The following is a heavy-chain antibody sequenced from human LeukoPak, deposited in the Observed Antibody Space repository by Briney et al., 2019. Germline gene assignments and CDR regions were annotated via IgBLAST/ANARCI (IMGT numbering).Heavy chain of an antibody. J-gene: IGHJ5*02. CDR3: ATTEGVTDKWLDP. D-gene: IGHD1-1*01. V-gene: IGHV3-30*02. CDR1: GVTFTTRG. CDR2: AGNDGRIK. Sequence: GGALRLSRAAPGVTFTTRGLHWVRQAPGKGPQWVAFAGNDGRIKYNENSVEGRFTISRDNSKNTLYLQMNSLRAEDTAVYYCATTEGVTDKWLDPWGQGTQVTVSS.